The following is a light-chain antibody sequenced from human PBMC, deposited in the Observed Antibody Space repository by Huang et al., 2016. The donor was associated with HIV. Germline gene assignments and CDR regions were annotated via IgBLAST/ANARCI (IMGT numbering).Light chain of an antibody. J-gene: IGKJ2*01. CDR3: QQYNTWPYT. CDR1: QSITNN. V-gene: IGKV3D-15*01. CDR2: DAS. Sequence: ELVMTQSPATLSVSPGDRVTLSCGASQSITNNLAWFQQKYGQAPRRLIYDASTRASGISARFSGGGSGTEFALTISSLQSEDSAVYYCQQYNTWPYTFGQGTKLEIK.